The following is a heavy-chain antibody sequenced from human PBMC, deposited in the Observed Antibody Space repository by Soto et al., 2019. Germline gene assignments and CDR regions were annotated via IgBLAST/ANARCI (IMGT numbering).Heavy chain of an antibody. CDR3: AGSFKYGSGTFDALDV. Sequence: QVLLVQSGTEVKKPGSSVKVSCQASGGTSSDYALTWVRQAPGQGLEWMGGIIPIFGTANYAQRFQGRFSITADESSSTAYMELSSLKSEDTAVYYCAGSFKYGSGTFDALDVWGHGTMVMVSS. CDR2: IIPIFGTA. J-gene: IGHJ3*01. D-gene: IGHD3-10*01. V-gene: IGHV1-69*01. CDR1: GGTSSDYA.